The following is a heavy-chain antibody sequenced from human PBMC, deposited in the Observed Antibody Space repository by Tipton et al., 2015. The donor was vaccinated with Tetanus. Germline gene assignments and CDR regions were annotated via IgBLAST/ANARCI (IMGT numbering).Heavy chain of an antibody. CDR1: GVSISSYY. CDR2: IFYAGST. V-gene: IGHV4-59*01. D-gene: IGHD3-10*01. CDR3: ARSTGSGNYFDN. Sequence: TLSLTCTVSGVSISSYYWSWIRQSPGKGLEWIGYIFYAGSTNSNPSLKSRVTISVDKAKNQFSLKLTSVTAADTAVYYCARSTGSGNYFDNWGQGILVAVSS. J-gene: IGHJ4*02.